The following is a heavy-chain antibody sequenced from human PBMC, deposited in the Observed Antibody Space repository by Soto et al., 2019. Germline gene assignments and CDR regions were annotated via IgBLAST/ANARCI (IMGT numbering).Heavy chain of an antibody. D-gene: IGHD1-1*01. J-gene: IGHJ5*02. CDR1: NASITRCY. V-gene: IGHV4-4*07. Sequence: SETLSLNRTVSNASITRCYPSWKQKSAGKGLEWIGRIYATGTTDYNPSLKSRVMMSVDTSKKQFSLKLRSVTAADTAVFYCVRDGTKTLRDWFDPWGQG. CDR2: IYATGTT. CDR3: VRDGTKTLRDWFDP.